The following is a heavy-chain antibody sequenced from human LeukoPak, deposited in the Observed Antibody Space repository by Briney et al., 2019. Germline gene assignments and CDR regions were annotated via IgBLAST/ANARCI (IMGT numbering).Heavy chain of an antibody. D-gene: IGHD5-24*01. CDR1: GGSISSYY. V-gene: IGHV4-59*12. CDR2: IYYSGST. J-gene: IGHJ4*02. CDR3: ARLWLQGFYFDY. Sequence: SETLSLTCTVSGGSISSYYWSWIRQPPGKGLEWIGYIYYSGSTNYNPSLKSRVTISVDRSKNQFSLKLSSVTAADTAVYYCARLWLQGFYFDYWGQGTLVTVSS.